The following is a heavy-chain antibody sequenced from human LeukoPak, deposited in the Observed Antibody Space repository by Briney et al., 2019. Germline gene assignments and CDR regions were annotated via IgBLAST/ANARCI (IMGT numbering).Heavy chain of an antibody. V-gene: IGHV4-4*07. CDR3: ARSVFDDSSGYYYDYFDY. CDR1: GGSISSYY. J-gene: IGHJ4*02. Sequence: SETLSLTCTVSGGSISSYYWSWIRQPAGKGLEWIGRIYTSGSTNYNPSLKSRVTMSVDTSKNQFSLKLSSVTAADTAVYYCARSVFDDSSGYYYDYFDYWGQGTLVTVSS. D-gene: IGHD3-22*01. CDR2: IYTSGST.